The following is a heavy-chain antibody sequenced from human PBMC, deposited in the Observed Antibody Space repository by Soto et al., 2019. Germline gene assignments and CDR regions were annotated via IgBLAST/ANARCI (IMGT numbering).Heavy chain of an antibody. J-gene: IGHJ6*02. CDR2: INHSGST. CDR1: GGSFSGYY. D-gene: IGHD6-13*01. Sequence: SETQSHTCAVYGGSFSGYYWSWIRQPPGKGLEWIGEINHSGSTNYNPSLKSRVTISVDTSKNQFSLKLSSVTAADTAVYYCARGIAAAGTGWYYYYGMDVWGQGTTVTVSS. V-gene: IGHV4-34*01. CDR3: ARGIAAAGTGWYYYYGMDV.